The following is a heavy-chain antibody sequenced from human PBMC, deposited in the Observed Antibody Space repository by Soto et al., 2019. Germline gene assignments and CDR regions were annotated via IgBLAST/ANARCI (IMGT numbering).Heavy chain of an antibody. CDR2: IYNGERT. Sequence: QVQLHESGPGLVKPSETMSLTCTASGASISNKYWNWIRQPPGKGLEWIGHIYNGERTNYNPSLKSRVTISVDTSKNQFSLKLGSVTAAATAVYYCAQTTGWPGFDYWGQEILVTVSS. D-gene: IGHD6-19*01. V-gene: IGHV4-59*01. J-gene: IGHJ4*02. CDR1: GASISNKY. CDR3: AQTTGWPGFDY.